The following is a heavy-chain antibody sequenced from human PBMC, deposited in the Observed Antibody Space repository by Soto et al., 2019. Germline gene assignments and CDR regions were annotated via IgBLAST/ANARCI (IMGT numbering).Heavy chain of an antibody. CDR2: ISHLEST. Sequence: PXETLSLTCPVSGASSSYGGFSWSWIRQSPGKGLEWIGYISHLESTYFHPSFKGRLTMSIDRTRNQFSLKLSSVTAADMAVYYCARGGGYDSFDYCGQDGLVTVSS. V-gene: IGHV4-30-2*06. D-gene: IGHD5-12*01. J-gene: IGHJ4*02. CDR3: ARGGGYDSFDY. CDR1: GASSSYGGFS.